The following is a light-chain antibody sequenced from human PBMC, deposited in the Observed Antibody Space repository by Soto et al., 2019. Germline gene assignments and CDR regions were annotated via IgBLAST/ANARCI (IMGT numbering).Light chain of an antibody. CDR2: GAS. Sequence: EIVLTQSPCTLSLSPGERATLSCRASQSVSNNYLAWYQQRPGQAPRLLIYGASNRATDIPDRFSGSGSGTDFTLTISRLEPEDFAVYYCQQYGSSGTLGQGTKVDIK. V-gene: IGKV3-20*01. CDR3: QQYGSSGT. J-gene: IGKJ1*01. CDR1: QSVSNNY.